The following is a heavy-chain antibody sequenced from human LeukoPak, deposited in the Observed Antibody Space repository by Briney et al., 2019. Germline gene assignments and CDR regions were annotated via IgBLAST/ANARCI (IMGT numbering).Heavy chain of an antibody. J-gene: IGHJ4*02. CDR3: ARSLWFDQFYFDY. CDR2: ISSSSSTI. D-gene: IGHD3-10*01. CDR1: GFTFSSYG. V-gene: IGHV3-48*01. Sequence: GGSLRLSCAASGFTFSSYGMNWVRQAPGKGLEWVSYISSSSSTIYYADSVKGRFTISRDNAKNSLYLQMNSLRAEDTAVYYCARSLWFDQFYFDYWGQGTPVTVSS.